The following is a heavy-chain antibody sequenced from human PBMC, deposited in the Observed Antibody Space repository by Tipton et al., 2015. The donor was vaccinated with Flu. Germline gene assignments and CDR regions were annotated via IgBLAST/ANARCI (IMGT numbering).Heavy chain of an antibody. J-gene: IGHJ3*02. CDR2: INPNSGGT. CDR1: GYTFTSYG. CDR3: AREGGPWAFDI. V-gene: IGHV1-2*02. Sequence: QLVQSGPEVKKPGASVKVSCKASGYTFTSYGISWVRQAPGQGLEWMGWINPNSGGTNYAQKFQGRVTMTRDTSISTAYMELRRMRSDDTAVYYCAREGGPWAFDIWGQGTMVTVSS. D-gene: IGHD2-15*01.